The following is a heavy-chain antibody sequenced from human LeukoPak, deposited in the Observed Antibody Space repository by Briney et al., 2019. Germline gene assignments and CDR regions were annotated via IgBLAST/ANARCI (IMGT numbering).Heavy chain of an antibody. CDR3: ARGDYYDSSGYYWVDY. D-gene: IGHD3-22*01. V-gene: IGHV3-33*01. CDR1: GFTSSSYG. J-gene: IGHJ4*02. Sequence: PGRSLRLSCAASGFTSSSYGMHWVRQAPGKGLEWVAVIWYDGSNKYYADSVKGRFTISRDNSKNTLYLQMSSLRAEDTAVYYCARGDYYDSSGYYWVDYWGQGTLVTVSS. CDR2: IWYDGSNK.